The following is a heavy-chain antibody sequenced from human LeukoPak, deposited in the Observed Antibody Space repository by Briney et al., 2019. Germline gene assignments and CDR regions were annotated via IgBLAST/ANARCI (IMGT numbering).Heavy chain of an antibody. V-gene: IGHV3-30*02. Sequence: GGSLRLSCAASGFTFSSYGMHWVRHAPGKGLEGVAFIRYDGSNKYYADSVKGRFTISRDNSKNTLYLQMNSLRAEDTAVYYCAKDQSAYYDSSGSDYWGQGTLVTVSS. CDR1: GFTFSSYG. J-gene: IGHJ4*02. CDR3: AKDQSAYYDSSGSDY. D-gene: IGHD3-22*01. CDR2: IRYDGSNK.